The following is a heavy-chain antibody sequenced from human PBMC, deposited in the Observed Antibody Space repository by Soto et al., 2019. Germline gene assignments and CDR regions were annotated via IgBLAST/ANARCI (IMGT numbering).Heavy chain of an antibody. V-gene: IGHV3-48*02. CDR3: ARVRSGSYYYLDY. D-gene: IGHD1-26*01. Sequence: PGGSLRLSCAASGFTFDTFSMNWIRQAPGKGLEWVSYISGRSTVIYYADSVKGRFTISRDNAKNSLYLQMNSLRDEDSAVYYCARVRSGSYYYLDYWGQGTLVTVSS. J-gene: IGHJ4*02. CDR1: GFTFDTFS. CDR2: ISGRSTVI.